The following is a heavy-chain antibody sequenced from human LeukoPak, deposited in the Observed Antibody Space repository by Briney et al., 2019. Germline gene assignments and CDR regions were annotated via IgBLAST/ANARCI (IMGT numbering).Heavy chain of an antibody. Sequence: ASVKVSCKTSGYPFTTREINWVRQAAGQGLEWMGWVHPNSGNTAYAQKFQGRVTVTRDTSISTAYMELSGLRSDDTAMYFCARGPRNDPWGQGTLVTVSS. J-gene: IGHJ5*02. CDR1: GYPFTTRE. CDR3: ARGPRNDP. V-gene: IGHV1-8*01. D-gene: IGHD1-14*01. CDR2: VHPNSGNT.